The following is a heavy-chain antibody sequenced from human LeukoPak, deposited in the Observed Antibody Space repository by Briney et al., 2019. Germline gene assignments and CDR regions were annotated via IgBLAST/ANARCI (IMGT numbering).Heavy chain of an antibody. J-gene: IGHJ4*02. D-gene: IGHD1-14*01. CDR3: ARERAYTASVGY. Sequence: ASVTVSCTASGYTFTSYYMHWVRQAPGQGLEWMGWINPNSGATNYAQKFQGRVTMSRDTSTSTAYMELSRLRSDDTAVYYCARERAYTASVGYWGQGTLVTVSS. CDR1: GYTFTSYY. CDR2: INPNSGAT. V-gene: IGHV1-2*02.